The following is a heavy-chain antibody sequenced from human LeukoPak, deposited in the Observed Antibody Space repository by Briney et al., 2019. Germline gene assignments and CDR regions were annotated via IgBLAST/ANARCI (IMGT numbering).Heavy chain of an antibody. Sequence: PGGSLRLSCTASGFTFGDYAMSWFRQAPGKGLEWVGFIRSKAYGGTTEYAASVKGRFTISRDDSKSIAYLQMNSLKTEDTAVYYCTRDRHEYSSSYGLPYYYYGMDVWGQGTTVTVSS. CDR1: GFTFGDYA. CDR3: TRDRHEYSSSYGLPYYYYGMDV. CDR2: IRSKAYGGTT. J-gene: IGHJ6*02. D-gene: IGHD6-6*01. V-gene: IGHV3-49*03.